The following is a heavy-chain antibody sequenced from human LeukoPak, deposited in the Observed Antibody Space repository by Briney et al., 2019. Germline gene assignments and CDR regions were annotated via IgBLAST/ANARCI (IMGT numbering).Heavy chain of an antibody. CDR2: ITGDGGDT. CDR1: GFSFDDYA. CDR3: AKEFGYCSGSSCYRYYYYPMGV. V-gene: IGHV3-43*02. J-gene: IGHJ6*02. Sequence: GSLRLSCATSGFSFDDYAMHWVRQPPGKGLEWVSVITGDGGDTDYVDSVKGRFTISRDNSKDSLYLQMNSLRTEDPAFYYCAKEFGYCSGSSCYRYYYYPMGVWGQGTTVTVSS. D-gene: IGHD2-15*01.